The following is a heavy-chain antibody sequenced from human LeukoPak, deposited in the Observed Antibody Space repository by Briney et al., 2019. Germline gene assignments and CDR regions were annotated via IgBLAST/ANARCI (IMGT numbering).Heavy chain of an antibody. V-gene: IGHV4-61*02. CDR3: ARGSYSYDSSGAFDI. CDR1: GDSISSGDYY. D-gene: IGHD3-22*01. CDR2: ISSGST. J-gene: IGHJ3*02. Sequence: SETLSLTCTVSGDSISSGDYYWSWIRQPAGKGLEWIGRISSGSTNYNPSLKSRVTISVDTSKNQFSLKLSSVTAADTAVYFCARGSYSYDSSGAFDIWGQGTMVTVSS.